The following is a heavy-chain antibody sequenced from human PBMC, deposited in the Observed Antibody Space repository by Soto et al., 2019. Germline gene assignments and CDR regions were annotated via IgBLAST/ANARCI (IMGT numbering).Heavy chain of an antibody. Sequence: SVKVSCKASGGTFSSYAISWVRQAPGQGLEWMGGFNPIFETANYAQKFQGRVTITADESTNTAYMELSSLRSEDTAVYYCTSGITLIRGVIPPGYYDGMDVGGQGTTVTVYS. CDR2: FNPIFETA. CDR3: TSGITLIRGVIPPGYYDGMDV. D-gene: IGHD3-10*01. CDR1: GGTFSSYA. V-gene: IGHV1-69*13. J-gene: IGHJ6*02.